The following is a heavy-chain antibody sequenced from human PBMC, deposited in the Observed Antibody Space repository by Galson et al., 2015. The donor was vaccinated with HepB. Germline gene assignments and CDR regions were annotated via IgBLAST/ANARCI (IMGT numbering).Heavy chain of an antibody. CDR1: GFTFSSYG. CDR3: AKGGRDFDWVEYFQH. V-gene: IGHV3-30*18. J-gene: IGHJ1*01. CDR2: ISYDGSNK. D-gene: IGHD3-9*01. Sequence: SLRLSCAASGFTFSSYGMHWVRQAPGKGLEWVAVISYDGSNKYYADSVKGRFTISRDNSKNTLYLQMNSLRAEDTAVYYCAKGGRDFDWVEYFQHWGQGTLVTVSS.